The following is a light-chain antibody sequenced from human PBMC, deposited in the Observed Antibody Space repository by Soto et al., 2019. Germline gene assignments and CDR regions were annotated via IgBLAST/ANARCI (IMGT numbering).Light chain of an antibody. V-gene: IGLV4-69*01. CDR1: SGHSSYA. Sequence: QSVLTQSPSASASLGASVKLTCTLSSGHSSYAIAWHQQQPEKGPRYLMKLNSDGSHSKGDGIPDRFSGSSSGAERYLTISSLQSEDEADYYCQTWGTLPYVVFGGGTKLTVL. CDR3: QTWGTLPYVV. CDR2: LNSDGSH. J-gene: IGLJ2*01.